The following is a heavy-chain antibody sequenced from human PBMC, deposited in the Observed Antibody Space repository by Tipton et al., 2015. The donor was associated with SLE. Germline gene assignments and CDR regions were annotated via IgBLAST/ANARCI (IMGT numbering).Heavy chain of an antibody. V-gene: IGHV4-59*12. CDR2: IYYSGST. J-gene: IGHJ4*02. CDR1: GGSISSYY. Sequence: TLSLTCTVSGGSISSYYWSWIRQPPGKGLEWIGSIYYSGSTYYNPSLKSRVTISVDTSKNQFSLKLSSVTAADTAVYYCARFNPPQALDYWGQGTLVTVSS. CDR3: ARFNPPQALDY. D-gene: IGHD6-6*01.